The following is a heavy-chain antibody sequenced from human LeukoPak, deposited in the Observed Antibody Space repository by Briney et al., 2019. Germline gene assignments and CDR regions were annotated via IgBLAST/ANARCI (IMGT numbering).Heavy chain of an antibody. D-gene: IGHD3-10*01. CDR3: ARLGKVTLDY. Sequence: GGSLRLSCAASGFTFSQYSLHWVRQAPGKRLEFVSAITSFGGVTYYADSVKGRFTVSRDNSKNTLYLHMGSLRAEDMAIYYCARLGKVTLDYWGQGTLVTVSS. V-gene: IGHV3-64*02. CDR1: GFTFSQYS. J-gene: IGHJ4*02. CDR2: ITSFGGVT.